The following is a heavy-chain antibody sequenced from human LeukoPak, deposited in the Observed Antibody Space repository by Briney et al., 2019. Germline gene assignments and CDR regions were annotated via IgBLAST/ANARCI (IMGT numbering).Heavy chain of an antibody. CDR3: ARGGEPIYYYYMDV. J-gene: IGHJ6*03. D-gene: IGHD3-16*01. Sequence: GGSLRLSCAASGFTFSDYYMSWIRQAPGKGLEWVSYISSGSSTIYYADSVKGRFTISRDNAKNTLYLQMNSLRAEDTAVYYCARGGEPIYYYYMDVWGKGTTVTVSS. V-gene: IGHV3-11*04. CDR1: GFTFSDYY. CDR2: ISSGSSTI.